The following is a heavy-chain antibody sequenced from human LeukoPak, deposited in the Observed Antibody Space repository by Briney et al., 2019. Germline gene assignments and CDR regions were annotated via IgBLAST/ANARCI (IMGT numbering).Heavy chain of an antibody. V-gene: IGHV4-59*01. Sequence: SETLSLTCTVSGDSTTNYYWNCIRQPLEEGLEWMGYIYYSGSTNYNPSLKSRVTISVDTSKKQFSLKLNSVTAADTAVYFCARVAPLPLGYCSGGSCYSFGAFDIWGQGTMVTVSS. CDR2: IYYSGST. CDR1: GDSTTNYY. D-gene: IGHD2-15*01. J-gene: IGHJ3*02. CDR3: ARVAPLPLGYCSGGSCYSFGAFDI.